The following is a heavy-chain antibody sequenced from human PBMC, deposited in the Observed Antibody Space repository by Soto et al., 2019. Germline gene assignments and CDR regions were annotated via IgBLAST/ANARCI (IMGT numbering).Heavy chain of an antibody. CDR3: AREAGYCSGGSCYERWFEP. D-gene: IGHD2-15*01. CDR1: GCTFSSYA. CDR2: IIPIFGTA. Sequence: SVKVSCKASGCTFSSYAISWVRQAPGQGLEWMGGIIPIFGTANYAQKFQGRVTITADESTSTAYMELSSLRSEDTAVYYCAREAGYCSGGSCYERWFEPWGQGTLVIVSS. V-gene: IGHV1-69*13. J-gene: IGHJ5*02.